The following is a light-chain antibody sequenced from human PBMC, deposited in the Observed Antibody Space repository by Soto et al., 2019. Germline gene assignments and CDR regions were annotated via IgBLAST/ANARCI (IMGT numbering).Light chain of an antibody. J-gene: IGKJ1*01. CDR2: AAS. Sequence: DIQMTQFPSALSASVGDRVTITCRASQGLRNDLGWYQQKPGKAPPRLIYAASSLQSGGPSRFSGSGAGTEFTLAISSLQPEESANLYCLQHSTYPLTFGQGTKVEIK. CDR3: LQHSTYPLT. V-gene: IGKV1-17*01. CDR1: QGLRND.